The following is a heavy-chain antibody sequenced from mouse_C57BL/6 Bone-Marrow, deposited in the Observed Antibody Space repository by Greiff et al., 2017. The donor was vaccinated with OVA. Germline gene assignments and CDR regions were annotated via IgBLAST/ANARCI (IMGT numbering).Heavy chain of an antibody. Sequence: VQLKESGAELVRPGASVKLSCTASGFNIKDDYMHWVRQRPEQGLEWIGWIDPENGDTEYASKLQGTATITADTSSNTAYLQLSSLTSEDTAVYYCTTGGYYGSEYWGQGTTLTVSS. CDR1: GFNIKDDY. CDR2: IDPENGDT. J-gene: IGHJ2*01. D-gene: IGHD1-1*01. CDR3: TTGGYYGSEY. V-gene: IGHV14-4*01.